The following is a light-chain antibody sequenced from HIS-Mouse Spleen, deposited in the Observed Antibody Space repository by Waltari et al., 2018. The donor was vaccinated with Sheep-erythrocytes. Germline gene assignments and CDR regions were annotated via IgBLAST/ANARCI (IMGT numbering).Light chain of an antibody. Sequence: QLVLTQSPSAYPSLGASVKLTCTLTRGHSSYPNAWLQQQQEKGPRYLMKLNRDGSDSKGYGIPDRFSVSSSGPQSYPPFSSPQHEDEVHYYCQTWGTGILVFGRATRLTVL. V-gene: IGLV4-69*01. J-gene: IGLJ2*01. CDR2: LNRDGSD. CDR3: QTWGTGILV. CDR1: RGHSSYP.